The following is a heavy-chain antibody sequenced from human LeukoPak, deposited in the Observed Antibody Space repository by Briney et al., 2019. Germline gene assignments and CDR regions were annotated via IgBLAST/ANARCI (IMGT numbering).Heavy chain of an antibody. CDR1: GGSISSGSYY. D-gene: IGHD3-3*01. Sequence: ASETLSLTCTVSGGSISSGSYYWSWIRQPAGKGLEWIGRIYTSGSTNYNPSLKSRVTISVDTSKNQFSLKLSSVTAADTAVYYCARSWAFADFWSGYYYFDYWGQGTLVTVSS. CDR3: ARSWAFADFWSGYYYFDY. J-gene: IGHJ4*02. V-gene: IGHV4-61*02. CDR2: IYTSGST.